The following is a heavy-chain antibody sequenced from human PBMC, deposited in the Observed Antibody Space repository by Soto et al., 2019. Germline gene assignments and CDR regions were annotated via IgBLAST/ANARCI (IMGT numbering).Heavy chain of an antibody. J-gene: IGHJ6*02. CDR3: ARDLHPHDYYGMDV. V-gene: IGHV3-30-3*01. Sequence: GGSLRLSCAASGFTFSSYAMHWVRQAPGKGLEWVAVISYDGSNKYYADSVKGRFTISRDNSKNTLYLQMNSLRAEDTAVYYCARDLHPHDYYGMDVWGQGTTVTVSS. CDR2: ISYDGSNK. CDR1: GFTFSSYA.